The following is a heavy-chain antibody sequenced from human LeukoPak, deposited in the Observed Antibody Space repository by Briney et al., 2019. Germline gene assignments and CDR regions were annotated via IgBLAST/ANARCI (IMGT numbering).Heavy chain of an antibody. D-gene: IGHD3-10*01. V-gene: IGHV3-30*04. Sequence: GGSLRLSCAASGFTFSSYTMHWVRQAPGKGLEWVAVISYEGSNKYYTDSVKGRFTISRDNSKNTLYLQMNSLRAEDTAVYYCAKDRYGSGGFDYWGQGTLVTVSS. CDR1: GFTFSSYT. J-gene: IGHJ4*02. CDR2: ISYEGSNK. CDR3: AKDRYGSGGFDY.